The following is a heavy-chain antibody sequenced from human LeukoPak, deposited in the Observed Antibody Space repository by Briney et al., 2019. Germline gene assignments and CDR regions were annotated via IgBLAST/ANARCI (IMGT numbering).Heavy chain of an antibody. CDR3: ARQMVGSSWTYYYYYYMDV. Sequence: SETLSLTCTVSGGSISSYYWSWIRQPPGKGLEWIGYIYTSGSTNYNPSLKSRVTISVDTSKNQFSLKLSSVTAADTAVYYCARQMVGSSWTYYYYYYMDVWGKGTTVTVSS. CDR2: IYTSGST. J-gene: IGHJ6*03. V-gene: IGHV4-4*09. D-gene: IGHD6-13*01. CDR1: GGSISSYY.